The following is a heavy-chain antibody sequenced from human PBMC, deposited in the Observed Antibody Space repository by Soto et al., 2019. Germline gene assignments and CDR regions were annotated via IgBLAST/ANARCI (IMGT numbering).Heavy chain of an antibody. D-gene: IGHD3-22*01. CDR1: GLTLSRYN. V-gene: IGHV3-48*02. CDR3: ARENNYRDSSGFYSGYFDY. Sequence: EVQLVESGGGLVQPGGSLRLSCVASGLTLSRYNMNWVRQAPGRGLEWVSYMSPSSNSIYYADSVKGRFTISRDNAKNSLYLQMNSLRDEDTAVYYCARENNYRDSSGFYSGYFDYWGQGALVTVSS. CDR2: MSPSSNSI. J-gene: IGHJ4*02.